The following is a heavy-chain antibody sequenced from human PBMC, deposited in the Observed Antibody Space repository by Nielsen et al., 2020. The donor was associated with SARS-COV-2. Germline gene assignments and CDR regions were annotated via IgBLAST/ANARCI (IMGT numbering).Heavy chain of an antibody. Sequence: SETLSLTCAVYGGSFSGYYWSWIRQPPGKGLEWIGEINHSGSTNYNPSLKSRVTISVDTSKNQFSLKLSSVTAADTAVYYCARHNRYSSSSGGDYWGQGTLVTVSS. D-gene: IGHD6-6*01. CDR1: GGSFSGYY. V-gene: IGHV4-34*01. CDR3: ARHNRYSSSSGGDY. CDR2: INHSGST. J-gene: IGHJ4*02.